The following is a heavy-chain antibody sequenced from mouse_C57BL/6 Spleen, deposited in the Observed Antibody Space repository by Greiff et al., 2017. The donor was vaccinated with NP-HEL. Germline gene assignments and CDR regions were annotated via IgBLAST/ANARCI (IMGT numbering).Heavy chain of an antibody. Sequence: VQLQQSGPELVKPGASVKMSCKASGYTFTDYNMHWVKQSHGKSLEWIGYINPNNGGTSYNQKFKGKATLTVNKSSSTAYMELRSLTSEDSAVYYCARLDYDGYYFDYWGQGTTLTVSS. V-gene: IGHV1-22*01. CDR1: GYTFTDYN. J-gene: IGHJ2*01. D-gene: IGHD2-4*01. CDR2: INPNNGGT. CDR3: ARLDYDGYYFDY.